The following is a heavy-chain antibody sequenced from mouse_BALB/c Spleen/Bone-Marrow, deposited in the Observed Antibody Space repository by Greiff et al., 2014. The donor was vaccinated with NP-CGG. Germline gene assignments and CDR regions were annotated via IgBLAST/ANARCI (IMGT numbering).Heavy chain of an antibody. Sequence: DVQLQESGPDLVKPSQSLSLTCTVTGYSITSGYIWHWIRQFPGNKLEWMGYIPYSGSTNYSPSLKSRISITRDTSKNQFFLQFNYVTTENTATNYCERGGIAIGAHYYAMDYWGQGTSVTVSP. D-gene: IGHD2-14*01. CDR1: GYSITSGYI. CDR3: ERGGIAIGAHYYAMDY. CDR2: IPYSGST. V-gene: IGHV3-1*02. J-gene: IGHJ4*01.